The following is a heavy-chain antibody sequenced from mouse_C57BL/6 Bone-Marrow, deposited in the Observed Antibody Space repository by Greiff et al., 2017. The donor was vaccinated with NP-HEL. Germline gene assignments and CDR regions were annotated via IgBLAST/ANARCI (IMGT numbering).Heavy chain of an antibody. D-gene: IGHD2-2*01. CDR2: ISYSGNT. CDR3: ARVYGSYWYFDV. Sequence: DVKLQESGPGMVKPSQSLSLTCTVTGYSITSGYDWHWIRHFPGNKLEWMGYISYSGNTNYNPSFKSRISITHDTSKNHFFLKLNSVTTEDTATYYCARVYGSYWYFDVWGTGTTVTVSS. CDR1: GYSITSGYD. V-gene: IGHV3-1*01. J-gene: IGHJ1*03.